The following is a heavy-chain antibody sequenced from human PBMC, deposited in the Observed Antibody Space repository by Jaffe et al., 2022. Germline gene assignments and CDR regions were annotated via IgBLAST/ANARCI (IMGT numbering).Heavy chain of an antibody. Sequence: QITLKESGPTLVKPTQTLTLTCTFSGFSLSTSGVGVGWIRQPPGKALEWLALIYWDDDKRYSPSLKSRLTITKDTSKNQVVLTMTNMDPVDTATYYCAHISYDILTGAFFDYWGQGTLVTVSS. J-gene: IGHJ4*02. V-gene: IGHV2-5*02. CDR1: GFSLSTSGVG. D-gene: IGHD3-9*01. CDR3: AHISYDILTGAFFDY. CDR2: IYWDDDK.